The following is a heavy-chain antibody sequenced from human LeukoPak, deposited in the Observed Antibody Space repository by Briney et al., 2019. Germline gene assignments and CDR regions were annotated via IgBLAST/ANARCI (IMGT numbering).Heavy chain of an antibody. Sequence: GGSLRLSCVASGFTFTDYAMSWVRQAPGKGLEWVSAMDGGGNNIHYADSVKGRFTISRDNSKNTLYLLMNRLRAEDTAVYYCAKANPSGTYYMALDDWGQGTLITVSS. CDR2: MDGGGNNI. CDR1: GFTFTDYA. J-gene: IGHJ4*02. CDR3: AKANPSGTYYMALDD. V-gene: IGHV3-23*05. D-gene: IGHD1-26*01.